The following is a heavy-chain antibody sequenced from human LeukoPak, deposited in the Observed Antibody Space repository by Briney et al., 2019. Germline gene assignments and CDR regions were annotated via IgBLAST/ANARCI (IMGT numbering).Heavy chain of an antibody. CDR2: IGHGGFSA. V-gene: IGHV3-23*01. Sequence: PGGSLRLSCAASGFTFSTYAMSWVRRAPGEGLEWVSAIGHGGFSAYYADSVKGRFTISRDNPKNTLYLQMNNLRAEDTALYYCAKDRGGGWLHDAFDMWGQGTMVTVSS. J-gene: IGHJ3*02. CDR1: GFTFSTYA. D-gene: IGHD6-19*01. CDR3: AKDRGGGWLHDAFDM.